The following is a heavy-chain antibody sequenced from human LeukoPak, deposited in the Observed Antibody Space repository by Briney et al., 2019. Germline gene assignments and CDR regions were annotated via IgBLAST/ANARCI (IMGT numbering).Heavy chain of an antibody. V-gene: IGHV4-31*03. J-gene: IGHJ6*03. CDR3: ARIRGCSSTSCYSPSPYMDV. CDR1: GDSTSSGGYY. D-gene: IGHD2-2*01. CDR2: IYYSGST. Sequence: SETLSLTCTVSGDSTSSGGYYWSWIRQHPGKGLEWIAYIYYSGSTYYNPSLKSRVIISVDTSKNQFSLKLSSVTAADTAVYYCARIRGCSSTSCYSPSPYMDVWGKGTTVTVSS.